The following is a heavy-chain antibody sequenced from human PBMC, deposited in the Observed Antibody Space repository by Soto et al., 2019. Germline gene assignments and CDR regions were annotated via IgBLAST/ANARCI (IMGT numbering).Heavy chain of an antibody. CDR3: AKVAQGDPLISDSGMDV. D-gene: IGHD2-21*02. CDR2: ISYDGSNK. J-gene: IGHJ6*02. V-gene: IGHV3-30*18. Sequence: PGGSLRLSCAASGFPFSSYGMHWVRQAPGKGLEWVAVISYDGSNKYYADSVKGRFTGSRDNSKNTVYLQMNSLRAEDTALYYCAKVAQGDPLISDSGMDVWGQGTTVTVSS. CDR1: GFPFSSYG.